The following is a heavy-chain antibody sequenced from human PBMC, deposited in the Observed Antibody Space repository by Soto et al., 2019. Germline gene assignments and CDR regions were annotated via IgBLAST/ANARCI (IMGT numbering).Heavy chain of an antibody. J-gene: IGHJ5*02. CDR3: ARGSHPGIAAAGRVP. CDR2: ISYSGST. Sequence: SETLSLTCTVSGGSVSSAGYYWSWIRQPPGKGLEWIGHISYSGSTNYNPSLKSRITISVDTSKNQFSLKLSSVTATDTAAYYCARGSHPGIAAAGRVPWGQGTLVTVSS. V-gene: IGHV4-61*08. CDR1: GGSVSSAGYY. D-gene: IGHD6-13*01.